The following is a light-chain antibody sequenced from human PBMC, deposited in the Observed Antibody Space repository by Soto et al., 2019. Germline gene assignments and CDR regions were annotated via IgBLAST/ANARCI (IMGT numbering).Light chain of an antibody. CDR1: SGSIASNY. CDR3: QSYDSSIVV. J-gene: IGLJ2*01. V-gene: IGLV6-57*04. CDR2: EDN. Sequence: NFMLTQPHSVSESPGKTVTISCTRSSGSIASNYVQWYRQRPGSAPTTVIYEDNQRPSGVPDRFSGSIDSSSNSASLTISGLKTGDEADYYCQSYDSSIVVFGGGTKVTVL.